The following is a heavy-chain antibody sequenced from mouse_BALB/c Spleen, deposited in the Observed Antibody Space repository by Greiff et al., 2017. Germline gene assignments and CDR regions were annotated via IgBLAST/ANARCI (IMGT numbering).Heavy chain of an antibody. CDR1: GYTFTSYW. Sequence: LQQPGSELVRPGASVKLSCKASGYTFTSYWMHWVKQRPGQGLEWIGNIYPGSGSTNYDEKFKSKATLTVDTSSSTAYMQLSSLTSEDSAVYYCARGGYYGYWYFDVWGAGTTVTVSS. V-gene: IGHV1S22*01. CDR3: ARGGYYGYWYFDV. J-gene: IGHJ1*01. CDR2: IYPGSGST. D-gene: IGHD1-1*01.